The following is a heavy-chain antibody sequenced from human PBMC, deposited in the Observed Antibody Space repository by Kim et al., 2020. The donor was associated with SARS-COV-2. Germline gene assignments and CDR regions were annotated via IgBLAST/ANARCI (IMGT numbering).Heavy chain of an antibody. V-gene: IGHV3-53*01. D-gene: IGHD5-12*01. CDR3: ARDRGYSGYGYYYYYGMDV. Sequence: GRFTISRDNSKNTLYLQMNSLRAEDTAVYYCARDRGYSGYGYYYYYGMDVWGQGTTVTVSS. J-gene: IGHJ6*02.